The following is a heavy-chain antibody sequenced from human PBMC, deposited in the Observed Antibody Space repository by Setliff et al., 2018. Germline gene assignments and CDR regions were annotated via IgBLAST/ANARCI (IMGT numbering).Heavy chain of an antibody. D-gene: IGHD6-25*01. CDR3: ARAGVAAANRKGLLDY. J-gene: IGHJ4*02. V-gene: IGHV1-18*01. CDR1: GYMFRSYG. CDR2: ISAYNDNT. Sequence: ASVKVSCKASGYMFRSYGINWIRQAPGQGPEWMGWISAYNDNTNSAEKFQDRITITADTSTSTSYMELRSLTSDDTAVYFCARAGVAAANRKGLLDYWGQGTLVTVSS.